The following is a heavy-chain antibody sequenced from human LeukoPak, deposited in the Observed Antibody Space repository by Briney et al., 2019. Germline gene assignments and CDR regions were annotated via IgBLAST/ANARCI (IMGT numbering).Heavy chain of an antibody. D-gene: IGHD3-22*01. CDR3: ARAPYDSSGYFDY. V-gene: IGHV4-30-2*01. J-gene: IGHJ4*02. CDR1: GGSISSGGYS. Sequence: SETLSLTCTVSGGSISSGGYSWSWIRQPLGKGLEWIGYIYHSGSTYYNPSLKSRVTISVDRSKNQFSLKLSSVTAADTAVYYCARAPYDSSGYFDYWGQGTLVTVSS. CDR2: IYHSGST.